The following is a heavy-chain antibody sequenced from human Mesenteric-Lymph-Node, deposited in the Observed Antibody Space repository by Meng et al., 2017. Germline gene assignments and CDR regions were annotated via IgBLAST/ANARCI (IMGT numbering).Heavy chain of an antibody. D-gene: IGHD3-10*01. Sequence: QVQVQESGSGRVRPSQTLSLTCAVSGDSITSGDYSWTWIRQPPGKGLEWIGYIYHGVNIYYTPSLRSRVTISVDKSRNQFSLKLTSVSAADTAVYYCVRDTRRGGGWFDPWGQGTLVTVSS. CDR2: IYHGVNI. CDR3: VRDTRRGGGWFDP. J-gene: IGHJ5*02. CDR1: GDSITSGDYS. V-gene: IGHV4-30-2*01.